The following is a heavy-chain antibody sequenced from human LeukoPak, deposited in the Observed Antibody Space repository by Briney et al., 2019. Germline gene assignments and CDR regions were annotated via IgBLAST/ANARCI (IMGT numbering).Heavy chain of an antibody. CDR3: ARVSRRVTMVRGVIRKYNWFDP. J-gene: IGHJ5*02. D-gene: IGHD3-10*01. CDR1: GGSISSSSYY. V-gene: IGHV4-39*07. CDR2: IYYSGST. Sequence: PSETLSLTCTVSGGSISSSSYYWGWIRQPPGKGLEWIGSIYYSGSTYYNPSLKSRVTISVDTSKNQFSLKLSSVTAADTAVYYCARVSRRVTMVRGVIRKYNWFDPWGQGTLVTVSS.